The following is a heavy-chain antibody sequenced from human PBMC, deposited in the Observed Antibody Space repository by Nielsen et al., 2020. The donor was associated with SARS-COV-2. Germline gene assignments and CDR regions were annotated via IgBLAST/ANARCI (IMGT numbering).Heavy chain of an antibody. CDR3: TSTPYHSSSWYYFDY. V-gene: IGHV3-49*04. D-gene: IGHD6-13*01. CDR2: IRSKAYGGTT. Sequence: GGSLRLSCTASGFTFGDYAMSWVRQAPGKGLEWVGFIRSKAYGGTTEYAASVKGRFTISRDDSKSIAYLQMNSLKTEVTAVYYCTSTPYHSSSWYYFDYWGQGTLVTVSS. J-gene: IGHJ4*02. CDR1: GFTFGDYA.